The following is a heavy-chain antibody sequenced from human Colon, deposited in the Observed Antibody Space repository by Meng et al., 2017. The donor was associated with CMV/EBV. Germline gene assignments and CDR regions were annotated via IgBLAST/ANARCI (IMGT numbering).Heavy chain of an antibody. V-gene: IGHV1-69*02. CDR2: VIPITDIT. D-gene: IGHD2-2*01. CDR1: GGTFTSYT. Sequence: KISCKASGGTFTSYTFSWVRQAPGQGLEWMGRVIPITDITNYAQTFQGRLTITADKSTNTAFMQLSSQRSEDTAVYCCAGAARSASHAVFYSLDLWGQGTTVTVSS. J-gene: IGHJ6*02. CDR3: AGAARSASHAVFYSLDL.